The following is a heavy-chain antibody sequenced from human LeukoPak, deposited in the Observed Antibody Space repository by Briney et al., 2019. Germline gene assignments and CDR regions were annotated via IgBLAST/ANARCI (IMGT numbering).Heavy chain of an antibody. D-gene: IGHD1-26*01. CDR1: GGSISSGDYY. Sequence: PSETLSLTCTVSGGSISSGDYYWSWIRQPPGKGLEWIGYIYYSGSTYYNPSLKSRVTISVDTSKNQFSLKLSSVTAADTAVYYCARAPDGELTFDYWGQGTLVTVSS. J-gene: IGHJ4*02. CDR2: IYYSGST. V-gene: IGHV4-30-4*01. CDR3: ARAPDGELTFDY.